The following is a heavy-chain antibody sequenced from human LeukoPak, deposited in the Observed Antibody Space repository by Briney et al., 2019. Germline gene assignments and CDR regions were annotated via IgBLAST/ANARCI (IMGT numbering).Heavy chain of an antibody. CDR2: INHGGST. CDR1: GGSFSGYY. D-gene: IGHD4-17*01. V-gene: IGHV4-34*01. J-gene: IGHJ6*03. CDR3: ARASDNDDYSLDYFYYMDV. Sequence: PSETLSLTCAVYGGSFSGYYWGWIRQTPGKGLEWIGEINHGGSTNYNPSLKSRVTTSVDTSKNQFSLNLASVTAADTAVYYCARASDNDDYSLDYFYYMDVWGEGTTVTVSS.